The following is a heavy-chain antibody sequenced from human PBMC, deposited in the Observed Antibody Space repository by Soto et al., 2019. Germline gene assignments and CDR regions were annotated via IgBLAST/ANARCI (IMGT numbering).Heavy chain of an antibody. J-gene: IGHJ6*02. Sequence: QVQLVQSGGEVKKPGTSVKVSCKASGYTFTRYGISWVRQAPGQGLEWMGWISGYNGDTNYAQNLQGRVTMTIDTSTSTAYMELRSLTSDDTAVYYCAKNGQPPYYYYGLDVWGQGTTVTVSS. CDR2: ISGYNGDT. V-gene: IGHV1-18*01. D-gene: IGHD2-8*01. CDR3: AKNGQPPYYYYGLDV. CDR1: GYTFTRYG.